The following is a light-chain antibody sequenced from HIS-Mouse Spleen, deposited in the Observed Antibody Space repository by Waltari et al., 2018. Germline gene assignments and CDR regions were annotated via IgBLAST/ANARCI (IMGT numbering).Light chain of an antibody. V-gene: IGLV2-11*01. Sequence: QSALTQPRSVSGSPGQSVTIPCTGTSSDVGGYNYVSCYQQHPGKAPKLMMYDVSKRPSGVPDRFSGSKSGTSASLAISGLRSEDEADYYCAAWDDSLSGPVFGGGTKLTVL. CDR2: DVS. CDR3: AAWDDSLSGPV. J-gene: IGLJ3*02. CDR1: SSDVGGYNY.